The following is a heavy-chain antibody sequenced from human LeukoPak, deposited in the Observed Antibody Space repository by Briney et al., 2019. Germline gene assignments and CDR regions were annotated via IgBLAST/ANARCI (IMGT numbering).Heavy chain of an antibody. V-gene: IGHV1-18*01. Sequence: ASVKASCKTSGYTFTSYGISWVRRAPGQGLEWMGWISTSKGNTIYAQKLQGRVTLTTDTSTRTAYMELSSLRSDDTAVYYCARDKQYAFDIWGQGTMVTVSS. J-gene: IGHJ3*02. D-gene: IGHD6-19*01. CDR2: ISTSKGNT. CDR3: ARDKQYAFDI. CDR1: GYTFTSYG.